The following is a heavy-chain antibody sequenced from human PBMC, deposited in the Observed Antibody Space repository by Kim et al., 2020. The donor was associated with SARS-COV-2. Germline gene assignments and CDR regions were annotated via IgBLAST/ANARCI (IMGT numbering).Heavy chain of an antibody. J-gene: IGHJ3*02. CDR1: GYSFTSYW. Sequence: GESLQISCQGSGYSFTSYWIGWVRQMPGKGLEWMGIIYPGDSDTRYSPSFQGQVTISADKSISTAYLQWSSLKASDTAMYYCARLSTPDYYDSSGRDAFDIWGQGTMVTVSS. V-gene: IGHV5-51*01. D-gene: IGHD3-22*01. CDR2: IYPGDSDT. CDR3: ARLSTPDYYDSSGRDAFDI.